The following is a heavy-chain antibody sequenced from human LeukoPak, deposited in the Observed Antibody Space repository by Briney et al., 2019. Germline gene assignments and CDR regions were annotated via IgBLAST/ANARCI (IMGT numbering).Heavy chain of an antibody. J-gene: IGHJ4*02. Sequence: PSETLSLTCTVSGGSISSSSYYWGWIRQPPGKGLEWIGSIYYSGSTYYNPSLKSRVTISVDTSKNQFSLKLSSVTAADTAVYYCARSYSPSRAIDYWGQGTLVTVSS. D-gene: IGHD6-13*01. CDR2: IYYSGST. CDR1: GGSISSSSYY. V-gene: IGHV4-39*07. CDR3: ARSYSPSRAIDY.